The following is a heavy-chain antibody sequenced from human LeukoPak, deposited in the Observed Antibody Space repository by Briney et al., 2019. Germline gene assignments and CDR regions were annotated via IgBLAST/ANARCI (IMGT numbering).Heavy chain of an antibody. Sequence: GGSLRLSCAASGFSFSSRWMHWVRRAPGKGLVWVSRINSDGIITAYADSVRGRFTISRDNAKNTLYLQMNSLRDEDTAVYYCVRDLGPGDYWGQGTLVTVSA. CDR2: INSDGIIT. J-gene: IGHJ4*02. CDR3: VRDLGPGDY. V-gene: IGHV3-74*01. D-gene: IGHD3-10*01. CDR1: GFSFSSRW.